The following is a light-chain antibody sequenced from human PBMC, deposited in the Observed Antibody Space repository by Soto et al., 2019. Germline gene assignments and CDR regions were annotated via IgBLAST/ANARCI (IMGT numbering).Light chain of an antibody. CDR1: QSVSSSY. CDR2: GAS. J-gene: IGKJ1*01. Sequence: EIDMSQSPCTLSLSLGERATLSCRASQSVSSSYLAWYQQKPGQAPRLLIYGASSRATGIPARFSGSGFGTDFTLTISSLEPEDFAVYYCQQYSSSQRTFGQGTKVDI. CDR3: QQYSSSQRT. V-gene: IGKV3-20*01.